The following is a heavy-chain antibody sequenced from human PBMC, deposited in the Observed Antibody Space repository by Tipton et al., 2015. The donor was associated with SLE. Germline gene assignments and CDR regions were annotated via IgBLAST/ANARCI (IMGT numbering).Heavy chain of an antibody. CDR2: ISGSGGST. Sequence: SLRLSCAASGFTFSSYAMSWVRQAPGKGLEWVSAISGSGGSTYYADSVKGRFTISRDNSKNTLYLQMNSLRAEDTAVYYCARGPDYDYVWGSYRGFDYWGQRTLVAVSS. V-gene: IGHV3-23*01. CDR3: ARGPDYDYVWGSYRGFDY. CDR1: GFTFSSYA. D-gene: IGHD3-16*02. J-gene: IGHJ4*02.